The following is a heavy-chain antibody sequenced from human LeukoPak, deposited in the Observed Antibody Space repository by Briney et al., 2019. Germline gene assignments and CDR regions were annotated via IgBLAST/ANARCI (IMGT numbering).Heavy chain of an antibody. CDR1: GDSVSSNSAA. J-gene: IGHJ3*02. V-gene: IGHV6-1*01. D-gene: IGHD6-13*01. CDR3: ASYSLLYSSSWYEKGFATADAFDI. CDR2: TYYRSKWYN. Sequence: SQTLSLTCAISGDSVSSNSAAWNWIRQSPSRGLEWLGRTYYRSKWYNDYAVSVKSRITINPDTSKNQFSLQLNSVTPEDTAVYYCASYSLLYSSSWYEKGFATADAFDIWGQGTMVTVSS.